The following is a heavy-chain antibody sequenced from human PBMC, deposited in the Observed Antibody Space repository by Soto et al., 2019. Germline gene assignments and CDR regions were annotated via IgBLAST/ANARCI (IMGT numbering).Heavy chain of an antibody. CDR3: ARATPVLRFLIAYYYFDY. J-gene: IGHJ4*02. CDR2: TYYRSKWYN. CDR1: GDSVSSNSAA. D-gene: IGHD3-3*01. V-gene: IGHV6-1*01. Sequence: SQTLSLTCAISGDSVSSNSAAWNWIRQSPSRGLEWLGRTYYRSKWYNDYAVSVKSRITINPDTSKNQFSLQLNSVTPEDTAVYYCARATPVLRFLIAYYYFDYWGQGTLVTVSS.